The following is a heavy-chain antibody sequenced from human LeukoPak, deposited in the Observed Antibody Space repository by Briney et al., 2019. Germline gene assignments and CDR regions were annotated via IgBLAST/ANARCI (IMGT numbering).Heavy chain of an antibody. Sequence: GGSLRLSCTASGFTFGDYYMTWIRQAPGKGLEWISYIGTSGNDLYYADSVKGRFTTSRDDAKSSLYLEMRSLRDEDTAVYYCARVYRLLDFWGQGTLVTVSS. CDR2: IGTSGNDL. J-gene: IGHJ4*02. V-gene: IGHV3-11*01. CDR3: ARVYRLLDF. CDR1: GFTFGDYY. D-gene: IGHD2-2*01.